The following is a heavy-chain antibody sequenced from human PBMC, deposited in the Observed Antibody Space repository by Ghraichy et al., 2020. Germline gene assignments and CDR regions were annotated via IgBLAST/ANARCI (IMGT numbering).Heavy chain of an antibody. J-gene: IGHJ3*02. CDR2: ISYDGSNK. V-gene: IGHV3-30-3*01. CDR1: GFTFSSYA. CDR3: ARGGSYEGPAFDI. Sequence: GGSLRLSCAASGFTFSSYAMHWVRQAPGKGLEWVAVISYDGSNKYYADSVKGRFTISRDNSKNTLYLQMNSLRAEDTAVYYCARGGSYEGPAFDIWGQGTMVTVSS. D-gene: IGHD1-26*01.